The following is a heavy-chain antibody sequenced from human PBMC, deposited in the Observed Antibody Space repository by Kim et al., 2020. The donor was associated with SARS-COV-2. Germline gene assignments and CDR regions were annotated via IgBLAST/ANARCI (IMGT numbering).Heavy chain of an antibody. D-gene: IGHD2-15*01. CDR3: ARVPRVLTVVYDYYYYGMDV. V-gene: IGHV3-74*01. Sequence: GGSLRLSCAASGFTFSSYWMHWVRQAPGKGLVWVSRINSDRSSTSYADSVKGRFTISRDNAKNTLYLQMNSLRAEDTAVYYCARVPRVLTVVYDYYYYGMDVWGQGTTVTVSS. J-gene: IGHJ6*02. CDR2: INSDRSST. CDR1: GFTFSSYW.